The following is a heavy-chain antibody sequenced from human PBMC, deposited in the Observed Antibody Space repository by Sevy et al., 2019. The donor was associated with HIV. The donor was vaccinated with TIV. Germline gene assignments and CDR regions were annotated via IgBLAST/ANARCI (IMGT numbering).Heavy chain of an antibody. D-gene: IGHD6-6*01. CDR1: GYSFTSYW. J-gene: IGHJ6*03. Sequence: GESLMISCKGSGYSFTSYWIGWVRQMPGKGLEWMGIIYPGDSDTRYSPSFQGQVTISADKSISTAYLQWSSLKASDTAMYYCARHGFIEVSSSAYYYYYMDVWGKGTTVTVSS. CDR3: ARHGFIEVSSSAYYYYYMDV. CDR2: IYPGDSDT. V-gene: IGHV5-51*01.